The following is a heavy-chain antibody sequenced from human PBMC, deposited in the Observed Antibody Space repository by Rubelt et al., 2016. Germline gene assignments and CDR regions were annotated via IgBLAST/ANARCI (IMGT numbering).Heavy chain of an antibody. D-gene: IGHD3-10*01. J-gene: IGHJ4*02. CDR2: IYHSGST. Sequence: PPGKGLEWIGNIYHSGSTHYNPSLKSRVTISVDTSKNQFSLKLSSVTAADTAVYYCARCPNYHGSGSYCPFDYWGQGTLATVSS. CDR3: ARCPNYHGSGSYCPFDY. V-gene: IGHV4-38-2*01.